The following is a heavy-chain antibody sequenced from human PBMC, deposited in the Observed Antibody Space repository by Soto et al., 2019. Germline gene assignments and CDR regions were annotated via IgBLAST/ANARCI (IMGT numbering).Heavy chain of an antibody. Sequence: PSETLSLTCAVYGESFSGYYWSWIRQPPGKGLEWIGEINHSGSTNYNPSLKSRVTISVDTSKNQFSLKLSSVTAADTAVFYCARYSPELWFGELSWFDPWGQGTLVTVSS. V-gene: IGHV4-34*01. D-gene: IGHD3-10*01. CDR1: GESFSGYY. CDR3: ARYSPELWFGELSWFDP. J-gene: IGHJ5*02. CDR2: INHSGST.